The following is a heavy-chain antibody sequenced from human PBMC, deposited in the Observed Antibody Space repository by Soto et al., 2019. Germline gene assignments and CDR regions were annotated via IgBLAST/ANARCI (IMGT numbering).Heavy chain of an antibody. CDR3: ARGDQWLVPNY. D-gene: IGHD6-19*01. CDR2: INHRGST. V-gene: IGHV4-34*01. J-gene: IGHJ4*02. Sequence: QVQLQQWGAGLLKPSETLSLTCAVYGGSFSGYYWSWIRQPPGKGVEWIGEINHRGSTNYNPSLTSRVTISVDTSKNQFSLKLSSVTAADTAVYYCARGDQWLVPNYWGQGTLVTVSS. CDR1: GGSFSGYY.